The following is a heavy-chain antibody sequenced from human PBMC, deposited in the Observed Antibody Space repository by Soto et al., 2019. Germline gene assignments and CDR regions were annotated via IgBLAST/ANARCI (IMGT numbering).Heavy chain of an antibody. CDR3: VGHRNSRGSWYWVYP. CDR2: IYYSGSI. CDR1: NGSIRSSDYY. V-gene: IGHV4-39*01. D-gene: IGHD6-13*01. Sequence: QLQLQQSGPRLVKPSETPTLTCTVSNGSIRSSDYYWGWIRQPPGKGLEWIATIYYSGSIYYNPSLKGRSSISVETAKNQFSLKLSSVTAADTAVYYCVGHRNSRGSWYWVYPWGQGTLVTVSS. J-gene: IGHJ5*02.